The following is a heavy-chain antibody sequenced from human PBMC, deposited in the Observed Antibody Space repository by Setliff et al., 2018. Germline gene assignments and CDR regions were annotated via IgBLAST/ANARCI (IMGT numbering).Heavy chain of an antibody. Sequence: PSETLSLTCTVSGASLSSGTYYWSWIRQPPGKGLEFIGRIYYGGTTYYNSSLKSRVTITVDTSKNHFSLRLNSVTAADTAVYYCARTGTYRYFDYWGRGTLVTVSS. CDR1: GASLSSGTYY. CDR2: IYYGGTT. D-gene: IGHD1-1*01. J-gene: IGHJ4*02. V-gene: IGHV4-39*02. CDR3: ARTGTYRYFDY.